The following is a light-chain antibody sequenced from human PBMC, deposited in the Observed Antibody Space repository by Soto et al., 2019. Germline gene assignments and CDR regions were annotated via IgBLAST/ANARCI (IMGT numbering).Light chain of an antibody. J-gene: IGLJ2*01. V-gene: IGLV2-14*01. Sequence: QSVLTQPASVSGSPGQSITISCTGTSSDIASYNFVSWYQQHPGKAPKLLLYVVSNRPSGVTDRFSGSKSGNTASLTISGLQAEDEADYFCSSFSSSTTPVVFGGGTKVTVL. CDR1: SSDIASYNF. CDR2: VVS. CDR3: SSFSSSTTPVV.